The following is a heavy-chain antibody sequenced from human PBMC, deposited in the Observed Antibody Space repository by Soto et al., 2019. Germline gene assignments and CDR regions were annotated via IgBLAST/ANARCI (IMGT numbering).Heavy chain of an antibody. Sequence: PSETLSLTCAVYGGSFTDYYWGWIRQPPGKGLEWIGEIDHGGSTKYNPSLKSRVSISIDTSKNQFSLNLNSVTAADTAVYYCARVSDCWGQGILVTVSS. CDR1: GGSFTDYY. CDR3: ARVSDC. V-gene: IGHV4-34*01. J-gene: IGHJ4*02. CDR2: IDHGGST.